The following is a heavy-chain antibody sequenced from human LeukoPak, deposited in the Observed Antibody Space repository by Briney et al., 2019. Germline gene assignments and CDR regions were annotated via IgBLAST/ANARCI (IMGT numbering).Heavy chain of an antibody. CDR3: AKDMGGWDGDDAFEI. CDR2: ISGSGDNT. J-gene: IGHJ3*02. CDR1: GFSFSSYA. V-gene: IGHV3-23*01. D-gene: IGHD6-19*01. Sequence: GGSLRLSSAASGFSFSSYAMSWVRQTPGKGLEWVLSISGSGDNTYYAESVKGRFTISRDNSKNTLYLQLNSLRAEDTALYYCAKDMGGWDGDDAFEIWGQGTMVTVSS.